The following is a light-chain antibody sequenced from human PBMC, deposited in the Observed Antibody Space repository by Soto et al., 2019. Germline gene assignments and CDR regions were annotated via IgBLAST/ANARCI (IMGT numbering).Light chain of an antibody. CDR2: GAS. Sequence: EVVMCLSPATLSVTPGERATLSCRASQSVSSNLAWYQQKPGQAPRLRIYGASTRATGIPARISGSGHGTEFTRNISSMQSDDFEVYFCQHYGTFG. J-gene: IGKJ3*01. CDR3: QHYGT. CDR1: QSVSSN. V-gene: IGKV3-15*01.